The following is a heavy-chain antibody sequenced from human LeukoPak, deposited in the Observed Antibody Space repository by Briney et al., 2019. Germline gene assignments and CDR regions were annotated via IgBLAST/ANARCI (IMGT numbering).Heavy chain of an antibody. Sequence: ASVKVSCKASGFTFTRYSITWVRQAPGKGHEWMGWISDYNGNTNYAQKYQGRVTMTTDTSARTAYMELRSLRSDDTAVYYCARVVRSDSFDYDYYYAMDVWGQGTTVTVSS. V-gene: IGHV1-18*01. CDR2: ISDYNGNT. CDR1: GFTFTRYS. D-gene: IGHD2-8*01. CDR3: ARVVRSDSFDYDYYYAMDV. J-gene: IGHJ6*02.